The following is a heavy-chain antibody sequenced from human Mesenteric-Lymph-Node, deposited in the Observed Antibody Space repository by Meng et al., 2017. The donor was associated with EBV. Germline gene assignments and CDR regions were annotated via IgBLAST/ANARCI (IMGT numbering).Heavy chain of an antibody. CDR2: IYYSGST. CDR1: GGSISSGGYY. D-gene: IGHD6-19*01. CDR3: ARVEQWLLYFDY. J-gene: IGHJ4*02. V-gene: IGHV4-30-4*01. Sequence: QVQLQQSGPGLVKPSQTLSLTCAVSGGSISSGGYYWSWIRQPPGKGLEWIGYIYYSGSTYYNPSLKSRVTISVDTSKNQFSLKLSSVTAADTAVYYCARVEQWLLYFDYWGQGTLVTVSS.